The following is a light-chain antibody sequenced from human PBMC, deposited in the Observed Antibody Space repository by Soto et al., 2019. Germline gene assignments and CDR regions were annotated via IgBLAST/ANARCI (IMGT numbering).Light chain of an antibody. CDR3: QQRSNWSPIT. CDR1: QSVHNY. J-gene: IGKJ5*01. V-gene: IGKV3-11*01. CDR2: GAS. Sequence: EVVLTQSPATLSLSPGDRAALSCKASQSVHNYLAWYQQKPGQAPRLLIYGASNRAAGIPARFSGSVSGTDYTLTYNCPKPEDFAVYYCQQRSNWSPITFGQGTR.